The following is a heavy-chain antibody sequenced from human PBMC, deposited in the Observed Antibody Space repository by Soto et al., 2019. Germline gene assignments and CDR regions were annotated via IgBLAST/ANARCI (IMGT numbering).Heavy chain of an antibody. CDR1: GFTFSSYG. CDR3: ASLVDSSGYYDY. CDR2: IWYDGSNK. V-gene: IGHV3-33*01. J-gene: IGHJ4*02. Sequence: GGSLRLSCAASGFTFSSYGMHWVRQAPGKGLEWVAVIWYDGSNKYYADSVKGRFTISRDNSKNTLYLQMNSLRAEDTAVYYCASLVDSSGYYDYWGQGTLVTVSS. D-gene: IGHD3-22*01.